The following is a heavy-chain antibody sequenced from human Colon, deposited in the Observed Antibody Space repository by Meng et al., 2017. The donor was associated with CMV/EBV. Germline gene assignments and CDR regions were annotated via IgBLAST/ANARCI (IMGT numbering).Heavy chain of an antibody. CDR1: GYTFTGYY. Sequence: ASVKVSCKASGYTFTGYYMHWVRQAPGQGLEWMGWINPNSGATSYAQKFQGRVTVTTDTSITTTYMELRGLTSGDTAVYYCARDREFAMDVWGQGTTVTVSS. CDR2: INPNSGAT. V-gene: IGHV1-2*02. CDR3: ARDREFAMDV. J-gene: IGHJ6*02.